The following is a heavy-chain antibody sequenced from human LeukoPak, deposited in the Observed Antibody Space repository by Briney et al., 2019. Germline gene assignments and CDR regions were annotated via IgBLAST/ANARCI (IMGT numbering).Heavy chain of an antibody. CDR1: GGSFSGYY. CDR2: INHSGST. CDR3: AREGLLVTYYYGSGSYYDY. D-gene: IGHD3-10*01. J-gene: IGHJ4*02. Sequence: SETLSLTCAVYGGSFSGYYWSWIRQPPGKGLEWIGEINHSGSTDYNPSLKSRVTISVDTFKIQFYLKLSSVAAADTAVYYCAREGLLVTYYYGSGSYYDYWGQGTLVTVSS. V-gene: IGHV4-34*01.